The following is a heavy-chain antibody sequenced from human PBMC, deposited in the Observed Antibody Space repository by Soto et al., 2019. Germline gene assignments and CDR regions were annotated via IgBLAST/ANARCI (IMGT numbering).Heavy chain of an antibody. V-gene: IGHV4-59*01. CDR3: VRLTWGDYGGIFYP. CDR1: GRSLSSVY. J-gene: IGHJ5*02. D-gene: IGHD2-15*01. CDR2: IHYSGST. Sequence: SETLSLTCPVSGRSLSSVYWSWLRPPPGKGLEWIGYIHYSGSTNHNPSLKSRVTISVDTSKNEYSLKLSSVTAAYTAVYYCVRLTWGDYGGIFYPWGQGTLGTGS.